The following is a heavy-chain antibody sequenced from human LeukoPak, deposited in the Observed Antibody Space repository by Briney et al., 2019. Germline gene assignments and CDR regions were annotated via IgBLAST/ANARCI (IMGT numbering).Heavy chain of an antibody. V-gene: IGHV1-2*02. J-gene: IGHJ4*02. CDR3: AGGRTDIVVVPATLRNYYFDY. D-gene: IGHD2-2*01. CDR1: GYTFTGYY. CDR2: INPNSGGT. Sequence: ASVKVSCKASGYTFTGYYMHWVRQAPGQGLEWMGWINPNSGGTNYSQKFQCRVTMTRDTSISTAYLGLSRLRSDDTAVYYCAGGRTDIVVVPATLRNYYFDYWGQGTLVTVSS.